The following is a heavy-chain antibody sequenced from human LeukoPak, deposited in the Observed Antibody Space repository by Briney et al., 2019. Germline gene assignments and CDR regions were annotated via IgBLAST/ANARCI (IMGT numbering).Heavy chain of an antibody. J-gene: IGHJ4*02. V-gene: IGHV3-23*01. Sequence: GGSLRLSCAASGFAFSSLAMGWVRQAPGQGLEWVSVISDSGSLTYYADSVKGRFTISRDNSKNTLFLQMNSLRAEDTAVYYCAKDSGYSDYWGQGTLVTVSS. D-gene: IGHD3-22*01. CDR2: ISDSGSLT. CDR3: AKDSGYSDY. CDR1: GFAFSSLA.